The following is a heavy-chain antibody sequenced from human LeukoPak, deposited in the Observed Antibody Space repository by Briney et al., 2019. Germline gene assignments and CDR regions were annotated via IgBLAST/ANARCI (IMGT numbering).Heavy chain of an antibody. CDR3: ARAGRGGGYYYYYAMDV. CDR2: INPSDGST. CDR1: GYTFTGYY. J-gene: IGHJ6*02. Sequence: GASVKVSCKASGYTFTGYYTHWVRQAPGQGLEWMGVINPSDGSTTYAQKFRGRVTMTRDTSASTVYVYLSSLRPGDTAVYYCARAGRGGGYYYYYAMDVWGQGTTVTVSS. V-gene: IGHV1-46*01. D-gene: IGHD5-12*01.